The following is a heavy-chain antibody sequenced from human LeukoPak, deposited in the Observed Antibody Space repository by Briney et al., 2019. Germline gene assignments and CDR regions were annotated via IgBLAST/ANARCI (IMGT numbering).Heavy chain of an antibody. D-gene: IGHD3-10*01. V-gene: IGHV3-30*04. CDR3: ARGVRGVKYVAPDY. CDR1: GFSFSSYA. Sequence: GGSLRLSCADSGFSFSSYAMHWVRQAPGKGLERGAVISYDGSNKYYADSVKGRFTISRDNSKNTLYLQMDSLRAEDTAVFYCARGVRGVKYVAPDYWGQGTLVTVSS. J-gene: IGHJ4*02. CDR2: ISYDGSNK.